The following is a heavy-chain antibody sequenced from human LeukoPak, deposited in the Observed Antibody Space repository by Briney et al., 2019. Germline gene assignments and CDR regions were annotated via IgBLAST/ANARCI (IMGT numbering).Heavy chain of an antibody. V-gene: IGHV3-30*02. CDR1: GYTFSSYG. J-gene: IGHJ4*02. D-gene: IGHD3-3*01. CDR2: IRYDGSNK. CDR3: AKGVRVTIFGVVKTPFDY. Sequence: SGGSLRLSCAASGYTFSSYGMHWVRQAPGKGLEWVAFIRYDGSNKYYADSVKGRFTISRDNSKNTLYLQMNSLRAEDTAVYYCAKGVRVTIFGVVKTPFDYWGQGTLVTVSS.